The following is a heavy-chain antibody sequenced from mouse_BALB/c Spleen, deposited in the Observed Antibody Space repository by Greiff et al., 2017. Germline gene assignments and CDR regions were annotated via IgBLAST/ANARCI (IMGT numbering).Heavy chain of an antibody. J-gene: IGHJ3*01. D-gene: IGHD2-3*01. CDR3: ARGGDGYYPAWFAY. CDR1: GYTFTDYN. CDR2: IYPYNGGT. V-gene: IGHV1S29*02. Sequence: VQLKQSGPELVKPGASVKISCKASGYTFTDYNMHWVKQSHGKSLEWIGYIYPYNGGTGYNQKFKSKATLTVDNSSSTAYMELRSLTSEDSAVYYCARGGDGYYPAWFAYWGQGTLVTVSA.